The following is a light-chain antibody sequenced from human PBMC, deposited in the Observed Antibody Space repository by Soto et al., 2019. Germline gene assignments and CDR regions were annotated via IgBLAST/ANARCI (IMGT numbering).Light chain of an antibody. V-gene: IGKV3-20*01. J-gene: IGKJ3*01. CDR1: QNISSKS. Sequence: EIVLTQSPGTLSLSPGERATLSCRAGQNISSKSLAWYQQKPGQAPRLLIYDASTRAADIPDRFSGGGSGTDFTLTVNRLEPEDFAMDDCQHYDTSYVTFGPGNKVDVK. CDR3: QHYDTSYVT. CDR2: DAS.